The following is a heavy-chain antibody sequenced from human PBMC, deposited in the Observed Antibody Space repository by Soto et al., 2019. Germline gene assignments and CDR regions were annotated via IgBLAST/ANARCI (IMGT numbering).Heavy chain of an antibody. CDR2: ISGSGGST. J-gene: IGHJ4*02. CDR3: ENYPDRFGSGNDYKEY. V-gene: IGHV3-23*01. D-gene: IGHD3-10*01. CDR1: GFTFSSYA. Sequence: GGSLRLSCAASGFTFSSYAMSWVRQAPGKGLEWVSSISVISGSGGSTYYADSVKGRFTISRDNSKNSLYLQMNSLRAEDTAIYDRENYPDRFGSGNDYKEYWGQGTMVTVSS.